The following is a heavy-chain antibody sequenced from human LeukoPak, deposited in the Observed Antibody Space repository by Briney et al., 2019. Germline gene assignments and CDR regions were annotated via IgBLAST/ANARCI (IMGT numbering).Heavy chain of an antibody. CDR3: ARDLYSSSWYSQDAFDI. D-gene: IGHD6-13*01. J-gene: IGHJ3*02. CDR2: IYISGIT. Sequence: PSETLSLTCTVSGGSISSYYWSWIRQPAGKGLEWIGRIYISGITDYNPSLKSRVTMSVDTSKNQFSLKLSSVTAADTAVYYCARDLYSSSWYSQDAFDIWGQGTMVTVSS. V-gene: IGHV4-4*07. CDR1: GGSISSYY.